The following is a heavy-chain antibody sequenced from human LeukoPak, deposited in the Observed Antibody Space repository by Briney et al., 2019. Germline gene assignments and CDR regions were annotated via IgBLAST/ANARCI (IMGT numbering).Heavy chain of an antibody. J-gene: IGHJ4*02. CDR1: GYSISSGYY. CDR3: ARFGEYYYDSSGYYYEPYYFDY. Sequence: PSETLSLTCAVSGYSISSGYYWGWIRQPPGKGLEWIGSIYHSGSTYYNPSLKSRVTISVDTSKSQFSLKLSSVTAADTAVYYCARFGEYYYDSSGYYYEPYYFDYWGQGTLVTVSS. D-gene: IGHD3-22*01. CDR2: IYHSGST. V-gene: IGHV4-38-2*01.